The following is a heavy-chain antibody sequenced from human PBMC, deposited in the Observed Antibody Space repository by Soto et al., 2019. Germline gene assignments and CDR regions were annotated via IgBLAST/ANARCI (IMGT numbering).Heavy chain of an antibody. Sequence: ASVKVSCKVSGYTLTELSMHWVRQAPGKGLEWMGGFDPEDGETIYAQKFQGRVTMTEDTSTDTAYMELSSLRSEDTAVYYCEGTTPNSYYYYGMDVWGPGTTVPVSS. CDR1: GYTLTELS. D-gene: IGHD1-7*01. CDR2: FDPEDGET. CDR3: EGTTPNSYYYYGMDV. J-gene: IGHJ6*02. V-gene: IGHV1-24*01.